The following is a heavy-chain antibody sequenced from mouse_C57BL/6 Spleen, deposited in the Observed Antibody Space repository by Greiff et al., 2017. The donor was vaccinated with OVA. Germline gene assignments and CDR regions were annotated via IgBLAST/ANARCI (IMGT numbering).Heavy chain of an antibody. D-gene: IGHD2-3*01. CDR1: GYTFTDYE. V-gene: IGHV1-15*01. Sequence: VQLQQSGAELVRPGASVTLSCKASGYTFTDYEMHWVKQTPVHGLEWIGAIDPESGGTAYNQKFKGKAILTADKSSSTAYMELLSLTSDDSAVYYCTRYDRAWFAYWGQGTLVTVSA. J-gene: IGHJ3*01. CDR3: TRYDRAWFAY. CDR2: IDPESGGT.